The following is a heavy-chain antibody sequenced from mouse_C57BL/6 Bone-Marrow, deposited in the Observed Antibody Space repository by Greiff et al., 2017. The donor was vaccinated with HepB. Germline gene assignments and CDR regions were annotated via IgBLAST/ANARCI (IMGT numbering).Heavy chain of an antibody. J-gene: IGHJ1*03. D-gene: IGHD1-1*01. Sequence: QVQLQQPGTELVKPGASVKLSCKASGYTFTSYWMHWVKQRPGQGLEWIGNINPSNGGTNYNEKFKSKATLTVDKSSSTAYMQLSSLTSEDSAVYDCARLGCYGSSYTWYFDVWGTGTTVTVSS. CDR1: GYTFTSYW. V-gene: IGHV1-53*01. CDR2: INPSNGGT. CDR3: ARLGCYGSSYTWYFDV.